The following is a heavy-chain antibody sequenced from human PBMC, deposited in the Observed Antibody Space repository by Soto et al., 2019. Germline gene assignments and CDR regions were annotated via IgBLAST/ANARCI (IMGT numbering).Heavy chain of an antibody. J-gene: IGHJ6*03. Sequence: SVKVSCKASGGTFSSYTISWVRQAPGQGLEWMGRIIPILGIANYAQKFQGRVTITADKSTSTAYMELSSLRSEDTAVYYCARDLRDYSNHHQTYYYDMDVWGKGTTVT. V-gene: IGHV1-69*04. D-gene: IGHD4-4*01. CDR1: GGTFSSYT. CDR3: ARDLRDYSNHHQTYYYDMDV. CDR2: IIPILGIA.